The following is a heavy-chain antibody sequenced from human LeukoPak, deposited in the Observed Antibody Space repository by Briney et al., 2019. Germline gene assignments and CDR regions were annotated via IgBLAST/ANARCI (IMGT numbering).Heavy chain of an antibody. V-gene: IGHV4-59*11. CDR3: ARVSLSGYCSGASCYFDY. CDR2: IHYSGST. CDR1: GDSIRNHY. J-gene: IGHJ4*01. Sequence: SETLSLTCTVSGDSIRNHYWSGIRQPPGKGLECNGVIHYSGSTNYNPSLKSRVTISVDTPKNQFSLKLNSVTAADTAVYFCARVSLSGYCSGASCYFDYWGHGTLVTVSS. D-gene: IGHD2-15*01.